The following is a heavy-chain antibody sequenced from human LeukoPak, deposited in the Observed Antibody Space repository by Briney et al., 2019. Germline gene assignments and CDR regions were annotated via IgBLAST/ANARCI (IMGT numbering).Heavy chain of an antibody. CDR3: ATETPSGWYVDAFDI. D-gene: IGHD6-19*01. CDR1: GYTLTEIS. J-gene: IGHJ3*02. CDR2: FDPEDGET. Sequence: ASVKVSCKVSGYTLTEISMHWLRQAPGKPLEWMGGFDPEDGETIYAQKFQGRVTMIEDTSTDTAYMELSSLRSVDTAVYYCATETPSGWYVDAFDIWGQGTMVTVSS. V-gene: IGHV1-24*01.